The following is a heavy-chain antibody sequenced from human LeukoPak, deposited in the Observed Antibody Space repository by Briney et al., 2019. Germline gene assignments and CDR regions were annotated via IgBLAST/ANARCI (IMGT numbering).Heavy chain of an antibody. CDR2: ISAYNGNT. CDR1: GGTFSSYA. CDR3: ARIALSGSYSAAFDI. J-gene: IGHJ3*02. Sequence: ASVKVSCKASGGTFSSYAISWVRQAPGQGLEWMGWISAYNGNTNYAQKLQGRVTMTTDTSTSTAYMELRSLRSDDTAVYYCARIALSGSYSAAFDIWGQGTMVTVSS. V-gene: IGHV1-18*01. D-gene: IGHD1-26*01.